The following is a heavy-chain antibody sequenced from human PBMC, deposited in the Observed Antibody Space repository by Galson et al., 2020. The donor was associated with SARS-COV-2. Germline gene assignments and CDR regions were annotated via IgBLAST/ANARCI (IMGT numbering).Heavy chain of an antibody. CDR1: GFTFSSYG. J-gene: IGHJ4*02. D-gene: IGHD6-13*01. CDR2: IRYDGSNK. V-gene: IGHV3-30*02. CDR3: AKDATYETYSSSCNFDY. Sequence: GGSLRLSCAASGFTFSSYGMHWVRQAPGKGLEWVAFIRYDGSNKYYADSVKGRFTISRDNSKNMLYLQMNSLRAEDTAVYYCAKDATYETYSSSCNFDYWGQGTLVTVSS.